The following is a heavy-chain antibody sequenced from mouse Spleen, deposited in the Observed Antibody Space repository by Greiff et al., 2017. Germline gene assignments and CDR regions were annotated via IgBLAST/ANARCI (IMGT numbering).Heavy chain of an antibody. Sequence: SGPELVKPGASVKISCKASGYAFSSSWMNWVKQRPGKGLEWIGRIYPGDGDTNYNGKFKGKATLTADKSSSTAYMQLSSLTSEDSAVYFCARDWDGYFDVWGAGTTVTVSS. CDR2: IYPGDGDT. CDR1: GYAFSSSW. J-gene: IGHJ1*01. CDR3: ARDWDGYFDV. D-gene: IGHD4-1*01. V-gene: IGHV1-82*01.